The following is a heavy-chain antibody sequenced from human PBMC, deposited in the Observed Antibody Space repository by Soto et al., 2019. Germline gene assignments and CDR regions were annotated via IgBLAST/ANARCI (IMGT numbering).Heavy chain of an antibody. CDR1: GDSFSSYA. D-gene: IGHD6-13*01. CDR2: IIPIFETA. J-gene: IGHJ4*02. V-gene: IGHV1-69*01. CDR3: AASDSSSWQHDY. Sequence: QVQLVQSGAEMKKPGSSVKVSCKVSGDSFSSYAISWVRQAPGEGLEWVGGIIPIFETANYAQNFQGRGTITAVESTTTAYLEVTRLRPQDTAVCYCAASDSSSWQHDYWGQGTLITVSS.